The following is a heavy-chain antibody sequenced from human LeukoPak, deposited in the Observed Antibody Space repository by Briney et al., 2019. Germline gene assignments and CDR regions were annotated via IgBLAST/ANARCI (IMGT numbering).Heavy chain of an antibody. CDR3: AKANWVSNADAVW. Sequence: GGSLRLSCAASGFTFSDYAMSWVRQAPGKGLEWVSGVSGSGSSSYYVDSVKGRFTLSRDDSRNTVYLQLNNLRVEDTAIYYCAKANWVSNADAVWWGQGTQVTVSS. CDR1: GFTFSDYA. D-gene: IGHD1-1*01. J-gene: IGHJ4*02. CDR2: VSGSGSSS. V-gene: IGHV3-23*01.